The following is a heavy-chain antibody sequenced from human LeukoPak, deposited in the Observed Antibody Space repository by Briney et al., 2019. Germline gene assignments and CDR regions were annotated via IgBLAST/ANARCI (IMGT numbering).Heavy chain of an antibody. D-gene: IGHD3-10*01. CDR1: GFTFSSYA. V-gene: IGHV3-30-3*01. J-gene: IGHJ4*02. Sequence: GGSLRLSCAASGFTFSSYAMHWVRQAPGKGLEWVAVISYDGSNKYYADSVKGRFTISRDNSKNTLYLQMNSLRAEDTAVYYCAKAASSYLYYYGSGSYYGYWGQGTLVTVSS. CDR3: AKAASSYLYYYGSGSYYGY. CDR2: ISYDGSNK.